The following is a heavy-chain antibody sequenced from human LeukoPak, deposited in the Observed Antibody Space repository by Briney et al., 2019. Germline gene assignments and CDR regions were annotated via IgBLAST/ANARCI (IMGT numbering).Heavy chain of an antibody. D-gene: IGHD2-2*01. Sequence: SETLSLTCTVPGGSISSSSYYWGWIRQPPGKGLEWIGSIYYSGSTYYNPSLKSRVTISVDTSKNQFSLKLSSVTAADTAVYYCARREDCSSTSCYPGWGYYFDYWGQGTLVTVSS. CDR1: GGSISSSSYY. CDR3: ARREDCSSTSCYPGWGYYFDY. J-gene: IGHJ4*02. CDR2: IYYSGST. V-gene: IGHV4-39*01.